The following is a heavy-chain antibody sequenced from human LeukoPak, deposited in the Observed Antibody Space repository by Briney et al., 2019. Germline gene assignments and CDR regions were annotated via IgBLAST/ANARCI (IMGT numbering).Heavy chain of an antibody. Sequence: SETLSLTCTVSGGSISSGGYYWSWIRQHPGKGLEWIAIIYYSGSTYYNPSLKSRVTISVDTSKNQFSLKLSSVTAADTAVYYCARGHPYYYGSGRTPRNWFDPWGQGTLVTVSS. CDR1: GGSISSGGYY. J-gene: IGHJ5*02. D-gene: IGHD3-10*01. CDR2: IYYSGST. V-gene: IGHV4-31*03. CDR3: ARGHPYYYGSGRTPRNWFDP.